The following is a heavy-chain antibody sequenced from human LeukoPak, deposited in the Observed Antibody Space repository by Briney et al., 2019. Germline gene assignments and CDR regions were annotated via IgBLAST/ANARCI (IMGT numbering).Heavy chain of an antibody. CDR1: EFTFSSYG. Sequence: GGSLRLSCAASEFTFSSYGMHWVRQAPGKGLEWVAVISYDGSNKYYADSVKGRFTISRDNSKNTLYLQMNSLRAEDTAVYYCAKPQVRYCSSTSCYAGITSDWGQGTLVTVSS. J-gene: IGHJ4*02. CDR3: AKPQVRYCSSTSCYAGITSD. D-gene: IGHD2-2*01. CDR2: ISYDGSNK. V-gene: IGHV3-30*18.